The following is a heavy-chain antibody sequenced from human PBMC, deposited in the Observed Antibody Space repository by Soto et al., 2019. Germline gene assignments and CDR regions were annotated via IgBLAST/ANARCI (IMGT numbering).Heavy chain of an antibody. D-gene: IGHD2-15*01. Sequence: PSQTLSLTCAISGDSVSSNSAAWNWIRQSPSRGLERLGRTYYRSKWYNDYAVSVKSRITINPDTSKNQFSLQLNSVTPGDTAVYYCARGAYCSGGSCYWWFDPWGQGTLVTVSS. CDR3: ARGAYCSGGSCYWWFDP. CDR1: GDSVSSNSAA. CDR2: TYYRSKWYN. V-gene: IGHV6-1*01. J-gene: IGHJ5*02.